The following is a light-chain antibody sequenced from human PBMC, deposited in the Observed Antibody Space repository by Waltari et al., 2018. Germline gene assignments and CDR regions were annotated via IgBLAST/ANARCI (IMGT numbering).Light chain of an antibody. V-gene: IGKV4-1*01. Sequence: DIVMTQSPDSLAVSLGERAPIDCKSSQTILFSSNNKNYLAWYQQKPGQPPKLLIYWASTRESGVPDRFSGSGSGTDFTLTISNLQAEDVAVYYCQQYYSTPRTFGGGTKVEIK. CDR3: QQYYSTPRT. CDR1: QTILFSSNNKNY. CDR2: WAS. J-gene: IGKJ4*01.